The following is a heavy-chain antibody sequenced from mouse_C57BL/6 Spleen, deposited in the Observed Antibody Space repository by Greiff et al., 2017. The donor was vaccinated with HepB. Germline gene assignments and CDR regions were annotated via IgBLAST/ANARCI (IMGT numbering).Heavy chain of an antibody. CDR3: ARPHYDGYFAMDY. V-gene: IGHV5-17*01. CDR2: ISSGSSTI. Sequence: DVHLVESGGGLVKPGGSLKLSCAASGFTFSDYGMHWVRQAPEKGLEWVAYISSGSSTIYYADTVKGRFTISRDNAKNTLFLQMTSLRSEDTAMYYCARPHYDGYFAMDYWGQGTSVTVSS. D-gene: IGHD2-3*01. CDR1: GFTFSDYG. J-gene: IGHJ4*01.